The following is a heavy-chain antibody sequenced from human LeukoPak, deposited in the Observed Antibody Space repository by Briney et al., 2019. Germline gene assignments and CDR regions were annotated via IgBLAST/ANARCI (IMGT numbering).Heavy chain of an antibody. Sequence: GGSLRLSCAVSGITLSNYGMSWVRQAPGKGLEWVAGISESGGRTNYADSVKGRFTISRDNPKNTLYLQMNSLRAEDTVVYFCAKRGVVIRVILVGFHKEAYYFDSWGQGALVTVSS. CDR1: GITLSNYG. V-gene: IGHV3-23*01. J-gene: IGHJ4*02. CDR3: AKRGVVIRVILVGFHKEAYYFDS. CDR2: ISESGGRT. D-gene: IGHD3-22*01.